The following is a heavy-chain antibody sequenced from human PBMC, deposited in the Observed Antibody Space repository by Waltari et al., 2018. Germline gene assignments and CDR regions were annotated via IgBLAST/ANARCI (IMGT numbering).Heavy chain of an antibody. D-gene: IGHD6-25*01. J-gene: IGHJ5*02. CDR2: IYYSGST. CDR3: ARRLHTGWFDP. V-gene: IGHV4-59*11. CDR1: GGSISSHY. Sequence: QVQLQESGPGLVKPSETLSLTCTVSGGSISSHYWSWIRQPPGKGLEWIGYIYYSGSTNYNPSLKSRVTMSVDTSKNQFSLKLSSVTAADTAVYYCARRLHTGWFDPWGQGTLVTVSS.